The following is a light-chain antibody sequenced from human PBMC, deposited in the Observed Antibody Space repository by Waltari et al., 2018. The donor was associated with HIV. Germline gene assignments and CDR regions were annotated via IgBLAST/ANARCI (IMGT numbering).Light chain of an antibody. J-gene: IGLJ1*01. CDR1: SSDVGGYNY. Sequence: QSALTQPRSVSGSPGQSVTISCTGTSSDVGGYNYVSWYQHHPGKAPKFMIYDVTKRPSGVPDRFSGSKSGNTASLTISGLQAEDEADYYCYSYAGRYTYVFGTGTKVTVL. V-gene: IGLV2-11*01. CDR2: DVT. CDR3: YSYAGRYTYV.